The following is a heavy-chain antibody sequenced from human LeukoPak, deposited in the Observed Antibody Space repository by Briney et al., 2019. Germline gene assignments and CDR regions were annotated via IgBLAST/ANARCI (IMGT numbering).Heavy chain of an antibody. CDR1: GGSISGTNW. CDR3: ARKVRPDYSRFDY. V-gene: IGHV4-39*01. Sequence: PSETLSLTCGVSGGSISGTNWWSWVRQPPGKGLEWIGSMYYSGNTYYNPSLKSRVTISVDTSKNQFSLKLSSVTAADTAVYYCARKVRPDYSRFDYWGQGTLVTVSS. J-gene: IGHJ4*02. CDR2: MYYSGNT. D-gene: IGHD4/OR15-4a*01.